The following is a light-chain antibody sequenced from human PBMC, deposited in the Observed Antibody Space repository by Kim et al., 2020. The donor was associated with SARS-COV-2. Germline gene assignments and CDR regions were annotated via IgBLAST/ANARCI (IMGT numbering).Light chain of an antibody. CDR1: QHISNY. CDR3: QQSFDSAIT. CDR2: GAS. Sequence: ASVGDSVTITCRAIQHISNYLNLYQHKPGIAPELLISGASTFQGGVPPMFSGGGFGTDFTLTISGLQPEDFATYYCQQSFDSAITFGGGTKVDIK. V-gene: IGKV1-39*01. J-gene: IGKJ4*01.